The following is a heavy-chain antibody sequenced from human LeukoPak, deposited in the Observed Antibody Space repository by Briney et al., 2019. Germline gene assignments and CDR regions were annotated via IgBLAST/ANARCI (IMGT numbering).Heavy chain of an antibody. Sequence: GVSLRLSCAACGFTFSCYAMSWVRQAPGKGLEWVSAISGSGGSTYYADSVKGRFTISRDNSKNTLYLQMNSLRAEDTAVYYCAVYSSSFYFDYWGQGTLVTVSS. J-gene: IGHJ4*02. CDR3: AVYSSSFYFDY. D-gene: IGHD6-6*01. V-gene: IGHV3-23*01. CDR2: ISGSGGST. CDR1: GFTFSCYA.